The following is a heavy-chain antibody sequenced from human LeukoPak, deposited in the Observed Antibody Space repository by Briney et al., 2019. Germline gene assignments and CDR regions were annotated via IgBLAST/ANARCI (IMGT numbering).Heavy chain of an antibody. V-gene: IGHV4-59*13. CDR3: ARSITSSWYGDFQH. J-gene: IGHJ1*01. Sequence: SETLSLTCTVSGGSMRGDFWSWIRQPPATGLGWIGDIYYNGSTTYNPSLNSRVTISADTSKNQFSLKLSSVTAADTAVYYCARSITSSWYGDFQHWGQGTLVTVSS. D-gene: IGHD6-13*01. CDR1: GGSMRGDF. CDR2: IYYNGST.